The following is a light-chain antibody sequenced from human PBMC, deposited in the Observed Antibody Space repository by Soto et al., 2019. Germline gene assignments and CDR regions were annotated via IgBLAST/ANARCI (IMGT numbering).Light chain of an antibody. CDR3: SSHSSRNTRV. CDR1: SSDVGGYNY. V-gene: IGLV2-14*01. CDR2: EVS. Sequence: QSVLTQPASVSGSPGQSITISCTGTSSDVGGYNYVSWYQQHPGKAPKLMIYEVSNRPSGVSYRFSGSKSGNTASLTISGLQAEDEADYYSSSHSSRNTRVFGTGTKVTVL. J-gene: IGLJ1*01.